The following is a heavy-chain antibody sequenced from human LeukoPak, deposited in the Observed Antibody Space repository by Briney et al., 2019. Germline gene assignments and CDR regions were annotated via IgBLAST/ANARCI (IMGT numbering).Heavy chain of an antibody. CDR1: GGSISSYY. CDR2: IYYSGTT. Sequence: SETLSLTCTVSGGSISSYYWSWIRQPPGKGLEWIGYIYYSGTTYYNPSLKSRVTMSVDTSKNQFSLKLSSVTAADTAVYYCARARYHYLRYYYGMDVWGQGTTVTVSS. V-gene: IGHV4-59*12. J-gene: IGHJ6*02. D-gene: IGHD3-22*01. CDR3: ARARYHYLRYYYGMDV.